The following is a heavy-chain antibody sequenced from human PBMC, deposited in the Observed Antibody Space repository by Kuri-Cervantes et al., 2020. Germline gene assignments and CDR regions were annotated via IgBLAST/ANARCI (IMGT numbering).Heavy chain of an antibody. CDR1: GGSVSSGSYY. Sequence: SETLSLTCTVSGGSVSSGSYYWSWIRQPPGKGLEWIGYIYYSGSTNYNPSLKSRVTISVDTSKNQFSLKMNSVTAADTAVYFCASGAYGSRSSNWFDPWGQGTLVTVSS. CDR3: ASGAYGSRSSNWFDP. D-gene: IGHD3-10*01. CDR2: IYYSGST. V-gene: IGHV4-61*01. J-gene: IGHJ5*02.